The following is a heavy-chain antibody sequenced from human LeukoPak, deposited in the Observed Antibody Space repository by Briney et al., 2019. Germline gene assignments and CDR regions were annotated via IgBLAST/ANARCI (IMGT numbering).Heavy chain of an antibody. D-gene: IGHD3-10*01. V-gene: IGHV1-2*02. J-gene: IGHJ4*02. CDR2: INPNSGGT. CDR3: ARLYYYGSGSYYNPYYFDY. Sequence: ASVKVSCKASGYTFIGYYMHWVRQAPGQGLEWMGWINPNSGGTNYAQKFQGRVTMTRDTSISTAYMELSRLRSDDTAVYYCARLYYYGSGSYYNPYYFDYWGQGTLVTVSS. CDR1: GYTFIGYY.